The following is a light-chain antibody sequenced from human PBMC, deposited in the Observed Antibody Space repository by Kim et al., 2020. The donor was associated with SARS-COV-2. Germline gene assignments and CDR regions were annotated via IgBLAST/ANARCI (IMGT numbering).Light chain of an antibody. Sequence: EIVLTQSPATLSLSPGDRATLSCRASHSVNNYLAWYQQKPGQPPRLLIYDASNRATGIPARFSGSGSGRDYTLTISSLEPEDSAIYYCQQRSNWLTFGGGTKVEI. CDR1: HSVNNY. CDR2: DAS. J-gene: IGKJ4*01. CDR3: QQRSNWLT. V-gene: IGKV3-11*02.